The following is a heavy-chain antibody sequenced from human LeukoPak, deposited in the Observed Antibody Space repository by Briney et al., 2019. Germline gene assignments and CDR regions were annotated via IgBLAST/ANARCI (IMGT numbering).Heavy chain of an antibody. V-gene: IGHV3-7*03. CDR2: IKQDGSEK. D-gene: IGHD2-15*01. CDR1: GFTFSSYW. J-gene: IGHJ4*02. Sequence: GGSLRLSCGASGFTFSSYWMSWVRQAPGKGLEWVANIKQDGSEKYYVDSVKGRFTISRDNAKNSLYLEMNSLRAEDTAVYYCARVNQLLPVEHYFDNWGQGILVIVSS. CDR3: ARVNQLLPVEHYFDN.